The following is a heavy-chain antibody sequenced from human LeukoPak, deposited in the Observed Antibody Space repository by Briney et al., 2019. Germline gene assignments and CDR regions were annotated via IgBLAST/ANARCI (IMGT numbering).Heavy chain of an antibody. Sequence: GESLKISCKGSGYSFTSYWIGWVRQMPGKGLEWMGIIYPGDSDTRYSPSFQGQVTISADKSISTAYLQWSSLKASDAAMYYCARSQVQYYYDSSGYYYFDYWGQGTLVTVSS. CDR3: ARSQVQYYYDSSGYYYFDY. CDR2: IYPGDSDT. D-gene: IGHD3-22*01. CDR1: GYSFTSYW. J-gene: IGHJ4*02. V-gene: IGHV5-51*01.